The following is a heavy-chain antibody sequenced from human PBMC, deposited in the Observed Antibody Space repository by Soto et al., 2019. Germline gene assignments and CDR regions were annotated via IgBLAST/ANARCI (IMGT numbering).Heavy chain of an antibody. J-gene: IGHJ6*03. CDR3: ARDSGGDYHNYYMDV. V-gene: IGHV3-33*01. D-gene: IGHD4-17*01. CDR2: IWYDGGDK. Sequence: QMQLVESGGGVVQPGTSLRLSCAASGFTFSNYAMHWVRQAPGKGLEWVTIIWYDGGDKNYGDSVKGRFTISRDNSKNTLYLQMNRLRVEDTDVYYCARDSGGDYHNYYMDVWGKGTTVTVSS. CDR1: GFTFSNYA.